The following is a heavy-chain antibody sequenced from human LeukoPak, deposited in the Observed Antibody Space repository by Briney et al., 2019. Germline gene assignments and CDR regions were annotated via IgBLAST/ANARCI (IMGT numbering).Heavy chain of an antibody. D-gene: IGHD2-15*01. CDR3: ARHDGYCSGGSCYSNAFDI. CDR1: GGSFSGYY. Sequence: SETLSLTCAVYGGSFSGYYWSWIRQPPGKGLEWIGEINHSGSTNYNPSLKSRVTISVDTSKNQFSLKLSSVTAADTAVYYCARHDGYCSGGSCYSNAFDIWGQGTMVTVSS. CDR2: INHSGST. V-gene: IGHV4-34*01. J-gene: IGHJ3*02.